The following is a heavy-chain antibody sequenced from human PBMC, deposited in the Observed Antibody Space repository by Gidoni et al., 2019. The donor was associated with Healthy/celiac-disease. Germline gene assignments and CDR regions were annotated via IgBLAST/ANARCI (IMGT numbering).Heavy chain of an antibody. J-gene: IGHJ6*03. Sequence: QVQLVQSGAEVKKPGASVKVSCKASGYTFTSYAMHWVRQAPGQRLEWMGWINAGNGNTKYSQKFQGRVTITRDTSASTAYMELSSLRSEDTAVYYCARAVAAYYYYYYMDVWGKGTTVTVSS. CDR1: GYTFTSYA. CDR2: INAGNGNT. D-gene: IGHD6-19*01. CDR3: ARAVAAYYYYYYMDV. V-gene: IGHV1-3*01.